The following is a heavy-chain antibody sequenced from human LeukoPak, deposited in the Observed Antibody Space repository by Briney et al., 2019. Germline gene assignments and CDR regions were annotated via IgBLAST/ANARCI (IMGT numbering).Heavy chain of an antibody. Sequence: GGSLRLSCAASGFTVSSKYMSWVRQAPWKGLEWVSVIYSDGNTYYADSVKGRFTISRDNSKNTLYLQMNSLRAEDTAVYYCASVHDFWSGYYDYWGQGTLVTVSS. J-gene: IGHJ4*02. CDR3: ASVHDFWSGYYDY. CDR1: GFTVSSKY. CDR2: IYSDGNT. V-gene: IGHV3-53*01. D-gene: IGHD3-3*01.